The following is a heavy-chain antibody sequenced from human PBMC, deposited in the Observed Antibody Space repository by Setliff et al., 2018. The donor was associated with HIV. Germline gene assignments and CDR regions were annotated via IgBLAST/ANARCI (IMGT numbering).Heavy chain of an antibody. Sequence: SETLSLTCTLSGFSISSDGFYWNWIRQRPGKGLEWIGYIYNSGYSNSKPSLKSRVTISLDTSKNQFSLKLSSVTAADTAVYYCARGDGYRANDAYYDTGMDVWGQGITVTVSS. CDR3: ARGDGYRANDAYYDTGMDV. CDR1: GFSISSDGFY. J-gene: IGHJ6*02. D-gene: IGHD5-12*01. V-gene: IGHV4-61*08. CDR2: IYNSGYS.